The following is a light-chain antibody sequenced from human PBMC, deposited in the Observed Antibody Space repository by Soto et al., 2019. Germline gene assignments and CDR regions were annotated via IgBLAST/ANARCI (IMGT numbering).Light chain of an antibody. CDR1: QFFGSDY. Sequence: EIVLTQSPDTLSLSPGERATLSCRASQFFGSDYLAWYQQKPGQPPRLLIYGASRRATGIPDRFSGSGSGTDFTLTISSLEPEDFAMYYCQKYDGTGTFGQWTKVEIK. V-gene: IGKV3-20*01. J-gene: IGKJ1*01. CDR3: QKYDGTGT. CDR2: GAS.